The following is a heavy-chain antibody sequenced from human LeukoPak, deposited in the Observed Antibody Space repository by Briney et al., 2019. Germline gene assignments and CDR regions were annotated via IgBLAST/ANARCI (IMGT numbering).Heavy chain of an antibody. D-gene: IGHD3-3*01. Sequence: SETLSLTCAVSGGSISSGGYSWSWIRQPPGKGLEWIGYIYHSGSTYYNPSLKSRVTISVDRSKDQFSLKLSSVTAADTAVYYCARASGLYYFDYWGQGTLVTVSS. CDR3: ARASGLYYFDY. CDR1: GGSISSGGYS. J-gene: IGHJ4*02. V-gene: IGHV4-30-2*01. CDR2: IYHSGST.